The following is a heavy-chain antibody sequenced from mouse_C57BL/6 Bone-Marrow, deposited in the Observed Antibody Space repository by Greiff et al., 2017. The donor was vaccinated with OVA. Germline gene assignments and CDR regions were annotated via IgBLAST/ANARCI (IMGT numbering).Heavy chain of an antibody. Sequence: EVQLQQSGPELVKPGASVKISCKASGYTFTDYYMNWVKQSHGKSLEWIGDINPNNGGTSYNQKFKGKATLTVDKSSSTAYMELRSLTSEDSAVYYSARRKGDYFSFDYWGQGTTLTVSS. D-gene: IGHD1-1*01. CDR2: INPNNGGT. J-gene: IGHJ2*01. V-gene: IGHV1-26*01. CDR3: ARRKGDYFSFDY. CDR1: GYTFTDYY.